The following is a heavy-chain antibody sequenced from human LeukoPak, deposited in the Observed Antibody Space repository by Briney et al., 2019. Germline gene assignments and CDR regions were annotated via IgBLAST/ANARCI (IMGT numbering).Heavy chain of an antibody. V-gene: IGHV3-9*03. CDR2: ISWNSGSI. CDR3: AKDMGITGTTRAFDI. Sequence: GGSLRLSCAASGFTFDDYAMHWVRQAPGKGLEWVSGISWNSGSIGYADSVKGRFTISRDNAKNSLYLQMNSLRAEDMALYYCAKDMGITGTTRAFDIWGQGTMVTVSS. CDR1: GFTFDDYA. D-gene: IGHD1-7*01. J-gene: IGHJ3*02.